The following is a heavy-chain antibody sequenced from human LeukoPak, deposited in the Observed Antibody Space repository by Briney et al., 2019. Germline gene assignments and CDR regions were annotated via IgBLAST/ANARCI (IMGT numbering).Heavy chain of an antibody. CDR2: IIPIFGTA. Sequence: ASVKVSCKASGGTFSSYAISWVRQAPGQGLEWMGGIIPIFGTANYAQKFQGRVTITADESTSIAYMELSSLRSEDTAVYYCARVLRFLEWSDAFDIWGQGTMVTVSS. CDR1: GGTFSSYA. J-gene: IGHJ3*02. V-gene: IGHV1-69*13. CDR3: ARVLRFLEWSDAFDI. D-gene: IGHD3-3*01.